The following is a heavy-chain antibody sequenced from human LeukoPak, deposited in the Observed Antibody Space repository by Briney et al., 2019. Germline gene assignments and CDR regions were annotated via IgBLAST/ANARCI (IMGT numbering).Heavy chain of an antibody. J-gene: IGHJ3*02. V-gene: IGHV4-4*07. CDR3: ARVARELDAFDI. CDR1: GGSISSYF. D-gene: IGHD1-26*01. Sequence: SETLSLTCTVSGGSISSYFWSWIRQSAGKGLEWIGRIYISGSTNYNPSLKSRATMSVDTSKNQFSLKLSSVTAADTAVYYCARVARELDAFDIWGQGTMVTVSS. CDR2: IYISGST.